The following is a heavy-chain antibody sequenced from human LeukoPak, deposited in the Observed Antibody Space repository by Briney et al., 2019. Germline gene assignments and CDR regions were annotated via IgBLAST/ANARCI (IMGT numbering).Heavy chain of an antibody. V-gene: IGHV4-34*01. CDR3: AYSTVLIRGYY. Sequence: PSETLSLTCAVYGGSFSGYYWSWIRQPPGKGLEWIGEINHSGSTKYNPSLESRVTISVDTSKNQFSLKLSSVTAADTAVYYCAYSTVLIRGYYWGQGTLVTVSS. D-gene: IGHD4-23*01. CDR2: INHSGST. J-gene: IGHJ4*02. CDR1: GGSFSGYY.